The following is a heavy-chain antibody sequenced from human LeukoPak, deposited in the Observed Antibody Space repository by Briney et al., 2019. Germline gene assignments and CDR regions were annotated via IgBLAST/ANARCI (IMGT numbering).Heavy chain of an antibody. CDR3: AGRIAAISYLFDY. D-gene: IGHD6-6*01. CDR1: GYTFTGYY. CDR2: IIPIFGTA. V-gene: IGHV1-69*05. Sequence: ASVRVSCKASGYTFTGYYMHWVRQTPGQGLEWMGGIIPIFGTANYAQKFQGRITITTDESTSTAYMELSSLRSEDTAVYYCAGRIAAISYLFDYWGQGTLVTVSS. J-gene: IGHJ4*02.